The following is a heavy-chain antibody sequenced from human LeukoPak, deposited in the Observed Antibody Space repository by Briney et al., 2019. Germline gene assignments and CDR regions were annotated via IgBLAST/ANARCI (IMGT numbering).Heavy chain of an antibody. V-gene: IGHV3-21*01. CDR1: GFTFSSYS. CDR2: ISSSSSYI. J-gene: IGHJ4*02. D-gene: IGHD3-22*01. Sequence: GGSLRLSCAASGFTFSSYSMNWVRQAPGKGLEWVSSISSSSSYIYYADSVKGRFTISRDNAKNSLYLQMNSLRAEDTAVYYCARVSGYYYDSSGSFDYWGQGTLVTVSS. CDR3: ARVSGYYYDSSGSFDY.